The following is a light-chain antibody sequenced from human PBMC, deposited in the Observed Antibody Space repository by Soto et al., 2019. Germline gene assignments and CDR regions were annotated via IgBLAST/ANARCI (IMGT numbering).Light chain of an antibody. CDR2: AAS. J-gene: IGKJ3*01. V-gene: IGKV1-39*01. CDR1: QNINSY. CDR3: QQSYRSRRIT. Sequence: DIQMTQSPSSLSASVGDRVTITCRASQNINSYLNWYQQKPGKAPKLLIYAASSLQSGVPSRFSGSVSGTDFPLTISSLQPEDFATYYGQQSYRSRRITFGPGTKVAVK.